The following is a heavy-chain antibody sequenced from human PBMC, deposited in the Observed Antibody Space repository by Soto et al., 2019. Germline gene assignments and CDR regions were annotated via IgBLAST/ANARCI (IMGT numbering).Heavy chain of an antibody. J-gene: IGHJ4*02. CDR3: TRAAWFPYLSFY. CDR1: GFAFSRFE. Sequence: GGSLRLSCGASGFAFSRFELHWVRQAPGKGLEWISYISSSGSTAYYASSVEGRFTISRDNANNSVYLQMDSLRAEDTALYYCTRAAWFPYLSFYWGQGALVTVSS. V-gene: IGHV3-48*03. D-gene: IGHD3-10*01. CDR2: ISSSGSTA.